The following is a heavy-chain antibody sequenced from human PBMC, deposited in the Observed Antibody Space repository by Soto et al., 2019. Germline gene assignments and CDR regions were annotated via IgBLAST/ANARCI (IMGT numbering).Heavy chain of an antibody. CDR3: ARDAVDIVLMGYYYYYYMDV. CDR2: IWYDGSNK. V-gene: IGHV3-33*01. D-gene: IGHD2-8*01. Sequence: GGSLRLSCAASGFTFSSYGMHWVRQAPGKGLEWVAVIWYDGSNKYYADSVKGRFTISRDNSKNTLYLQMNSLRAEDTAVYYCARDAVDIVLMGYYYYYYMDVWGKGTTVTVSS. J-gene: IGHJ6*03. CDR1: GFTFSSYG.